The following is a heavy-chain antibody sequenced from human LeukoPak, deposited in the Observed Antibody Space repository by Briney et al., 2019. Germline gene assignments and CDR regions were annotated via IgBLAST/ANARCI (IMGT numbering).Heavy chain of an antibody. J-gene: IGHJ3*02. CDR3: ARDPDHRGAFDI. D-gene: IGHD1-14*01. CDR1: GFTFSSYA. Sequence: GGSLRLSCAASGFTFSSYAMSWVRQAPGKGLEWVSAISGSGGSTYYADSVKGRFTISRDNSKNTLYLQMNSLRAEDTAVYYCARDPDHRGAFDIWGQGTMVTVSS. V-gene: IGHV3-23*01. CDR2: ISGSGGST.